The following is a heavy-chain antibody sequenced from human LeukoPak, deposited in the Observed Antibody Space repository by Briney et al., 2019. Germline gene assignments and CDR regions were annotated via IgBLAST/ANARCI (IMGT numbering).Heavy chain of an antibody. D-gene: IGHD3-10*02. V-gene: IGHV3-7*01. J-gene: IGHJ6*04. CDR1: GFTFSSYW. Sequence: GGSLRLSCAASGFTFSSYWMSWVRQAPGKGLEWVATIKQDGSERYYVDSVKGRFTISRDKSKNTLYLQMNSLRAEDTAVYYCAELGITMIGGVWGKGTTVTISS. CDR3: AELGITMIGGV. CDR2: IKQDGSER.